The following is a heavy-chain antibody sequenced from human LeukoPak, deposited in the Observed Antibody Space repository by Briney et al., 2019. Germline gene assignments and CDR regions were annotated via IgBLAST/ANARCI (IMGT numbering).Heavy chain of an antibody. J-gene: IGHJ6*02. D-gene: IGHD3-10*01. V-gene: IGHV1-2*02. Sequence: ASVKVSCKASGYTFTGYYMHWVRQAPGQGLEWMGWINPDSGGTNYAQKFQGRVTMTRDTSISTAYMELSRLRSDDTAVYYCAREITMVRGVEAVWGQGTTVTVSS. CDR3: AREITMVRGVEAV. CDR2: INPDSGGT. CDR1: GYTFTGYY.